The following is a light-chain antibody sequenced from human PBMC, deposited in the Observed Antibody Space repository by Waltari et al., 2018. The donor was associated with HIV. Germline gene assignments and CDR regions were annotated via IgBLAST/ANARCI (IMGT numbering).Light chain of an antibody. J-gene: IGKJ4*01. CDR1: QDIGDN. CDR2: DVS. CDR3: QHYNSLSLT. V-gene: IGKV1-33*01. Sequence: DIQMTQSPSSLSASVGDRVTITCQASQDIGDNLNWYQQKPGRVPKLLSYDVSNLQAGVPSRFSGSVSGAEFTFIISSLQPEDVATYYCQHYNSLSLTFGGGTKVEIK.